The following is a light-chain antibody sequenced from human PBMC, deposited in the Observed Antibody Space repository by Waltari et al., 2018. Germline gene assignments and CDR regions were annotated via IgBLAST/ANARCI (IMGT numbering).Light chain of an antibody. J-gene: IGKJ1*01. Sequence: EIVFPQSPATLSLSPGERATLSCRASPSVSSSVAWDQQKPGQAPRLLIYDASNRATGIPARFSGSGSGTDFTLTISSLEPEDFAVYYCQQRSNWPRTFGQGTKVEIK. V-gene: IGKV3-11*01. CDR1: PSVSSS. CDR2: DAS. CDR3: QQRSNWPRT.